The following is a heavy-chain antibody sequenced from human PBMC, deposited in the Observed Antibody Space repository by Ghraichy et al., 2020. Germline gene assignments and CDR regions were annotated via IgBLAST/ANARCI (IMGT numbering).Heavy chain of an antibody. V-gene: IGHV2-26*01. Sequence: SGPTLVKPTETLTLICTVSGFSLNNATLGVSWIRQPPGKALEWLADIFSNDAKYYSSSLKRRLTISKDTSKSQVVLTMTNMDPVDTGTYYCARVFGHVPGKYIFNYWGQGTPVTVSS. CDR3: ARVFGHVPGKYIFNY. CDR1: GFSLNNATLG. J-gene: IGHJ4*02. D-gene: IGHD1-1*01. CDR2: IFSNDAK.